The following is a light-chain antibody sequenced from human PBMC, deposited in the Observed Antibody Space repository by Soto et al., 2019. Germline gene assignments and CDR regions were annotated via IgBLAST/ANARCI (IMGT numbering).Light chain of an antibody. CDR1: QSVTSN. CDR2: GAS. J-gene: IGKJ1*01. Sequence: EIVMTQSPATLSVSPGERATLSCRASQSVTSNLAWYQQKPGQAPRLLIYGASTRATGIPARFSGSGSGTEFTLTISSLQSEDFAVYYCQQYNTWSTFGQGTKWISN. V-gene: IGKV3-15*01. CDR3: QQYNTWST.